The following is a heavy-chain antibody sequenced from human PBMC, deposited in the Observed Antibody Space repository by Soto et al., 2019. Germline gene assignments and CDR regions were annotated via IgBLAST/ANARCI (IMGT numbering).Heavy chain of an antibody. J-gene: IGHJ6*02. Sequence: QVQLVQSGAEVKKPGASVKVSCKASGYTFTSYGISWVRQAPGQGLEWMGWISAYNGNTNYAQKLRGRVTTTTDTSTSTAYMELRSLRSDDTAVYYCARLIQDIVVVPAAMGHYSYYGMDVWGQGTTVTVSS. CDR2: ISAYNGNT. D-gene: IGHD2-2*01. V-gene: IGHV1-18*01. CDR1: GYTFTSYG. CDR3: ARLIQDIVVVPAAMGHYSYYGMDV.